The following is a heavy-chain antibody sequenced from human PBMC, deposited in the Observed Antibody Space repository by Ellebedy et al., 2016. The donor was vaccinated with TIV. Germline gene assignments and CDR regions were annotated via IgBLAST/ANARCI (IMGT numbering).Heavy chain of an antibody. Sequence: PGGSLRLSCAASGFTFSSYTMNWVRQAPGKGLEWVSSISGSSTYIYYADSVKGRFAISRDSAKNSLFLQMNSLRAEDTAVYYCARDPGNGSGSYFKYYYYGMDVWGQGTTVTVSS. V-gene: IGHV3-21*01. CDR2: ISGSSTYI. CDR1: GFTFSSYT. D-gene: IGHD3-10*01. J-gene: IGHJ6*02. CDR3: ARDPGNGSGSYFKYYYYGMDV.